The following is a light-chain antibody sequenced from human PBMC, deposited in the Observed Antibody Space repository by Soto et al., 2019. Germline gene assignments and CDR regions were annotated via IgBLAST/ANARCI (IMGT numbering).Light chain of an antibody. CDR3: LQDYNYPFA. J-gene: IGKJ5*01. V-gene: IGKV1-6*01. CDR1: QDIKND. Sequence: IQMTQSPSSLSASVGDRVTITCRASQDIKNDLVWYQQKPGKAPNVLIYSTSTLQSGVPSRFSGLGSGTNFTLTISSLQPEDFATYYCLQDYNYPFAFGQGTRLEIK. CDR2: STS.